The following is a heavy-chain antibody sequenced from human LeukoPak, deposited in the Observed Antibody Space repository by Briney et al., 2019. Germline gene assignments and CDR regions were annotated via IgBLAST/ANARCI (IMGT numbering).Heavy chain of an antibody. CDR1: GFTFSSYA. Sequence: GGSLRLSCVASGFTFSSYAMNWVRQPPGKGLEWVSVISGSGGSTYYADAVQGRFTISRDNSKNTVYLQMRSLRAEDTAVYYCAKGARRTKRFLEWLLTYYFDYWGQGTLVTVSS. CDR3: AKGARRTKRFLEWLLTYYFDY. V-gene: IGHV3-23*01. J-gene: IGHJ4*02. D-gene: IGHD3-3*01. CDR2: ISGSGGST.